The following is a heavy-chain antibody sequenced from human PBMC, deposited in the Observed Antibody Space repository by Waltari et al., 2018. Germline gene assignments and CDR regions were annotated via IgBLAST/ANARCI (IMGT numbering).Heavy chain of an antibody. CDR2: IIPILGIA. J-gene: IGHJ5*02. Sequence: VQLVQSGAEVKKPGSSVKVSCKASGGTFSSYAISWVRQAPGQGLEWMGGIIPILGIANSAQKFQGRVTITADKSTSTAYMELSSLRSEDTAVYYCAREDCSGGSCYNWFDPWGQGTLVTVSS. V-gene: IGHV1-69*10. CDR3: AREDCSGGSCYNWFDP. D-gene: IGHD2-15*01. CDR1: GGTFSSYA.